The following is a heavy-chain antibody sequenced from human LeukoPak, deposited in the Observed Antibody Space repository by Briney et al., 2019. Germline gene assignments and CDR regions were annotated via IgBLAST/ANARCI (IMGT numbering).Heavy chain of an antibody. CDR3: ARVDWYYYYMDV. CDR1: GGSISTTNYY. CDR2: VYYSGST. D-gene: IGHD3-9*01. V-gene: IGHV4-39*07. Sequence: SETLSLTCTVSGGSISTTNYYWGWIRQSPGKGLEWFGCVYYSGSTNYNPSLKSRITISVDTSKNQFSLKLSSVTAADAAVYYCARVDWYYYYMDVWGKGTTVTVSS. J-gene: IGHJ6*03.